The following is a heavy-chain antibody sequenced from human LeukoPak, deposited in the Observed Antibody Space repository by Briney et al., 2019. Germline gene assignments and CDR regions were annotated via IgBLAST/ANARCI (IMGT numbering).Heavy chain of an antibody. CDR3: ARGRGLMTLAGIWFDP. J-gene: IGHJ5*02. CDR1: GYTFSNYD. CDR2: MSPGSDDT. Sequence: ASVKVSCKASGYTFSNYDINWVRQAPGQGLEGMGWMSPGSDDTVYAQQFQGRVSMTDNTSISTAYMELSSLRTEDTAVYYCARGRGLMTLAGIWFDPWGQGTLVTVSS. D-gene: IGHD6-13*01. V-gene: IGHV1-8*01.